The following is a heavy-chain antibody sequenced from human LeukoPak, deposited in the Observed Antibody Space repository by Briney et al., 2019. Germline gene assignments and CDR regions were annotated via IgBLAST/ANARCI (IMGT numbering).Heavy chain of an antibody. V-gene: IGHV3-7*01. D-gene: IGHD4-17*01. CDR3: ARDFYGDYALSAFDI. Sequence: GGSLRLSCAASGFTFSDYWMSWVRQAPGKGLEWVANIKQDGREKYYVDSLKGRFTISRDNAKNSLYLQMNSLRAEDTAVYYCARDFYGDYALSAFDIWGQGAMVTVSS. CDR1: GFTFSDYW. CDR2: IKQDGREK. J-gene: IGHJ3*02.